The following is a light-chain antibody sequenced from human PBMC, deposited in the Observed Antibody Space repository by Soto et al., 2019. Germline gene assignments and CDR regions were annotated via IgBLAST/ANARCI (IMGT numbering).Light chain of an antibody. Sequence: DIQMTQSPSTLAASVGDTVTITCRASQSISSWLAWYQQKPGKAPKLLIQKASSLESGVPSRFSGSRSGTEFTLTIPSLQPHDFATYSCQQSRTFGQGTKVEIK. J-gene: IGKJ1*01. CDR3: QQSRT. CDR1: QSISSW. V-gene: IGKV1-5*03. CDR2: KAS.